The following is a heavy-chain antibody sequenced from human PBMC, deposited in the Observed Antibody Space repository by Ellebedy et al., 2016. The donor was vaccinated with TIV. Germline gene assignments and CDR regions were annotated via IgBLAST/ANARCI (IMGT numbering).Heavy chain of an antibody. CDR2: INHSGTT. CDR3: ARGIYGSGSIDY. V-gene: IGHV4-34*01. D-gene: IGHD3-10*01. J-gene: IGHJ4*02. Sequence: MPGGSLRLSCAASGFTFSSYGMHWVRQAPGKGLEWIGEINHSGTTNYNPSLKSRVTISVDTSKNQFSLKLSSVTAADTAVYYCARGIYGSGSIDYWGQGTLVTVSS. CDR1: GFTFSSYG.